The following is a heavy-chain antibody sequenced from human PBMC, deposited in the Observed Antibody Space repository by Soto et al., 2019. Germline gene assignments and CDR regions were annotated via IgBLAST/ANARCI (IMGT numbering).Heavy chain of an antibody. D-gene: IGHD2-8*01. CDR1: GVSISSGNW. CDR3: ARLVYDTRLNYMYFDF. Sequence: SETLSLTCAVSGVSISSGNWWTWVRQTPQRGLEYIGEIFHDGSANYYPSFDRRVAISVDTSKNQFSLKLTSVTAADTAIYFCARLVYDTRLNYMYFDFWGQGALVTVSS. CDR2: IFHDGSA. J-gene: IGHJ4*02. V-gene: IGHV4-4*02.